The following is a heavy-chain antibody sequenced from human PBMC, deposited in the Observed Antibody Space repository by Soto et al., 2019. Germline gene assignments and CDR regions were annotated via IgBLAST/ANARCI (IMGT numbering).Heavy chain of an antibody. CDR3: ATPSGIAVAGTSIRFDY. Sequence: ASVKVSCKVSGYTLTELSMHWVRQAPGKGLEWMGGFDPEDGETIYAQKFQGRVTMTEDTSTDTAYMELSSLRSEDTAVYYCATPSGIAVAGTSIRFDYWGQGTLVTVSS. J-gene: IGHJ4*02. CDR1: GYTLTELS. V-gene: IGHV1-24*01. CDR2: FDPEDGET. D-gene: IGHD6-19*01.